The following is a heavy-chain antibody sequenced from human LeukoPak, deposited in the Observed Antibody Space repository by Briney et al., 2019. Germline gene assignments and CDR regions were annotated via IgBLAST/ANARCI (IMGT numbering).Heavy chain of an antibody. V-gene: IGHV3-23*01. CDR1: GFTFSSYA. CDR3: AKGSYYDFWSGYYSFDY. J-gene: IGHJ4*02. CDR2: ISGSGGST. Sequence: PGGSLRLSCAASGFTFSSYAMSWVRQAPGKGLEWVSAISGSGGSTYYADSVKGRFTISRDNSKNTLYLQMNSLRAEDMAVYYCAKGSYYDFWSGYYSFDYWGQGTLVTVSS. D-gene: IGHD3-3*01.